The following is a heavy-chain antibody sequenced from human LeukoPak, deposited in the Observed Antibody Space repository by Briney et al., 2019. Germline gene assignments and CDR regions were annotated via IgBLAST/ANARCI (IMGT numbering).Heavy chain of an antibody. CDR3: TGYPDCGRACYSRAKYFHH. J-gene: IGHJ1*01. CDR1: GVSVSSTTYY. D-gene: IGHD2-21*02. CDR2: IYYSGST. V-gene: IGHV4-61*01. Sequence: PSETLSLTCTVSGVSVSSTTYYWSWIRQPPGKGLEWIGYIYYSGSTKYNPSLKSRVTIAADTSKNQFSLKLTSVSAADTAVYYCTGYPDCGRACYSRAKYFHHWGQGTLVTVSS.